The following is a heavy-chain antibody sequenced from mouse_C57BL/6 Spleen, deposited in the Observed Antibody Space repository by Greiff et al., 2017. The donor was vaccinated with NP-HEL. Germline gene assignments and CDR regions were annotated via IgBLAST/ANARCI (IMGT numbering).Heavy chain of an antibody. CDR3: ARRSVYGSNPDWYFDV. CDR2: ISSGSSTI. V-gene: IGHV5-17*01. CDR1: GFTFSDYG. Sequence: EVQGVESGGGLVKPGGSLKLSCAASGFTFSDYGMHWVRQAPEKGLEWVAYISSGSSTIYYADTVKGRFTISRDNAKNTLFLQMTSLRSEDTAMYYCARRSVYGSNPDWYFDVWGTGTTVTVSS. J-gene: IGHJ1*03. D-gene: IGHD1-1*01.